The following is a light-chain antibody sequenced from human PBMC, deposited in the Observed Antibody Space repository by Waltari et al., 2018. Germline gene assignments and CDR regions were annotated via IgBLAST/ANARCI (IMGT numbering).Light chain of an antibody. CDR2: DAS. CDR1: QSVGTY. J-gene: IGKJ2*01. CDR3: QQRSNWTPHT. Sequence: ELVLTQSPATLSLSPGETATLSCRASQSVGTYLAWYQQKPGQAPRLLIYDASNRATGIPARFRGSGSGTDFTLTISSLEAEDFAVYYCQQRSNWTPHTFGQGARLEIK. V-gene: IGKV3-11*01.